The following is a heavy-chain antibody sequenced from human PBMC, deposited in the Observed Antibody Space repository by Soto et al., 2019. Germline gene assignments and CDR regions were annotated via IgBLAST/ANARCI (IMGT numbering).Heavy chain of an antibody. CDR1: GFSLNSNGMC. CDR3: PRPSARPPGYPHGMDV. D-gene: IGHD1-1*01. Sequence: SGPTLVNPTQTLTLTCTFSGFSLNSNGMCVNWIRQPPGKALEGLALVDGGGDKYYSTSLKSRLTISRDTSKNQVVLKMTNMDPVDTATYYCPRPSARPPGYPHGMDVGGQGTTVTVSS. CDR2: VDGGGDK. J-gene: IGHJ6*02. V-gene: IGHV2-70*13.